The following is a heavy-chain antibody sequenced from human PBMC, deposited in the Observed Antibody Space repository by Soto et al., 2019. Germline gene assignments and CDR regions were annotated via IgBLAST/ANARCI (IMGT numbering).Heavy chain of an antibody. CDR2: IYTSGST. D-gene: IGHD4-17*01. Sequence: QVQLQESGPGLVKPSETLSLTCTVSGGSISSYYWSWIRQPAGKGLEWIGRIYTSGSTNYNPSLKSRVTMSVDTSKNQFSLKLSSVTAADTAVYYCAREATVVTYNWFDPWGQGTLVTVSS. CDR3: AREATVVTYNWFDP. J-gene: IGHJ5*02. V-gene: IGHV4-4*07. CDR1: GGSISSYY.